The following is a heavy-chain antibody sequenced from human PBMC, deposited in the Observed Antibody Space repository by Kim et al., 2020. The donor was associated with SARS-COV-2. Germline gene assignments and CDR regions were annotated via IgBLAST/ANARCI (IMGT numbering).Heavy chain of an antibody. J-gene: IGHJ4*02. Sequence: GGSLRLSCAASGFTFSDYYMSWIRQAPGKGLEWVSYISSSSSYTNYADSVKGRFTISRDNAKNSLYLQMNSLRAEDTAVYYCARFNSQLWLTYYFDYWGQGTLVTVSS. V-gene: IGHV3-11*03. D-gene: IGHD5-18*01. CDR1: GFTFSDYY. CDR3: ARFNSQLWLTYYFDY. CDR2: ISSSSSYT.